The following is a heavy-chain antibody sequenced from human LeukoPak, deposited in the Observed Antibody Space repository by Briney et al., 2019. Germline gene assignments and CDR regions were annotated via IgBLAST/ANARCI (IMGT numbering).Heavy chain of an antibody. CDR2: INHSGST. D-gene: IGHD6-13*01. V-gene: IGHV4-34*01. CDR1: GGSFSGYY. CDR3: AGTMIAAAGIPYFDY. Sequence: PSETLSLTCAVYGGSFSGYYWSWIRQPPGKGLEWIGEINHSGSTNYNPSLKSRVTISVDTSKNQFSLKLSSVTAADTAVYYCAGTMIAAAGIPYFDYWGRGTLVTVSS. J-gene: IGHJ4*02.